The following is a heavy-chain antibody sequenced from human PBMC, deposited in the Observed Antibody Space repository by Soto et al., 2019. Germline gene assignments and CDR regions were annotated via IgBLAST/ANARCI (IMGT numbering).Heavy chain of an antibody. CDR3: TTDSYSTIIIVRFDY. CDR1: GFTFSNAW. Sequence: GGSLRLSCAASGFTFSNAWINWVRQAPGKGLEWVGRIKSKTDGGTTDYAAPVKGRFAISRDDSNNMVYLQMNSLKIENTAVYYCTTDSYSTIIIVRFDYWGHGTLVTVSS. V-gene: IGHV3-15*07. J-gene: IGHJ4*01. D-gene: IGHD3-22*01. CDR2: IKSKTDGGTT.